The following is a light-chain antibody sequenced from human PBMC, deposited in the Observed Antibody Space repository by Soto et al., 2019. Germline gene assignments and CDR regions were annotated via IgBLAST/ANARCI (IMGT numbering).Light chain of an antibody. CDR3: QQYNSYSPT. J-gene: IGKJ1*01. CDR2: DAS. Sequence: DIQMTQSPSTLSASVGDRVTITCRASQSISSWLAWYQQTPGKAPKLLIYDASSLESGVPSRFSGSGSGTEFTLTISSLQPDDFATYYCQQYNSYSPTFGQGTRWIS. V-gene: IGKV1-5*01. CDR1: QSISSW.